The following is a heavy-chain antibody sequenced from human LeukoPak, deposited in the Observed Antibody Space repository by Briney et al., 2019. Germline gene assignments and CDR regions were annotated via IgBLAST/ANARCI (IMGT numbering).Heavy chain of an antibody. Sequence: PGGSLRLSCAASGFTFSSYSMSWVRQAPGKGLEWVANIKQDGSEKYYVDSVKGRFTISRGNAKNSLYLQMNSLRAEDTAVYYCARSWYCSSTSCYTTGDAFDIWGQGTMVTVSS. CDR2: IKQDGSEK. V-gene: IGHV3-7*01. CDR3: ARSWYCSSTSCYTTGDAFDI. CDR1: GFTFSSYS. J-gene: IGHJ3*02. D-gene: IGHD2-2*02.